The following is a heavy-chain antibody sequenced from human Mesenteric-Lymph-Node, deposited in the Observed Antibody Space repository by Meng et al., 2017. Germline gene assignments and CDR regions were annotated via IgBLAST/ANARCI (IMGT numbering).Heavy chain of an antibody. V-gene: IGHV3-33*01. D-gene: IGHD2-21*02. CDR2: IWYDGSNK. J-gene: IGHJ4*02. CDR1: GFTFSSYG. Sequence: GGSLRLSCAASGFTFSSYGMHWVRQAPGKGLEWVAVIWYDGSNKYYADSVKGRFTISRDNSKNTLYLQMNSLRAEDTAVYYCARSEVTAIYYFDYWGQGTLVTVSS. CDR3: ARSEVTAIYYFDY.